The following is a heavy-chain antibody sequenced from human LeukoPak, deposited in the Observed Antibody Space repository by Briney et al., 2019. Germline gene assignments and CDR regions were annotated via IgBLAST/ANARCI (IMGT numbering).Heavy chain of an antibody. J-gene: IGHJ4*02. CDR3: VRDRELNY. V-gene: IGHV4-30-2*01. Sequence: PSQTLSLTCAVSGGSISSGGYSWSWIRQPPGKGLEWIGYIYQNGNTYYNPSLKSRVTISADTSKNQFSLKLTSVTAADTAVYYCVRDRELNYWGQGTLVTVSS. CDR2: IYQNGNT. CDR1: GGSISSGGYS. D-gene: IGHD1-7*01.